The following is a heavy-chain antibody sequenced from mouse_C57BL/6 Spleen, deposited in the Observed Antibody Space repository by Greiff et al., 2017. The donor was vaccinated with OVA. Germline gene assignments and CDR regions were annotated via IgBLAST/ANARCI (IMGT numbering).Heavy chain of an antibody. D-gene: IGHD1-1*01. V-gene: IGHV5-4*01. Sequence: DVQLVESGGGLVKPGGSLKLSCAASGFTFSSYAMSWVRQTPEKRLEWVATISDGGSYTYYPDNVKGRFTISRDNAKNNLYLQMSHLKSEDTAMYYCARGPPDYYGSSYGYFDVWGTGTTVTVSS. CDR3: ARGPPDYYGSSYGYFDV. J-gene: IGHJ1*03. CDR1: GFTFSSYA. CDR2: ISDGGSYT.